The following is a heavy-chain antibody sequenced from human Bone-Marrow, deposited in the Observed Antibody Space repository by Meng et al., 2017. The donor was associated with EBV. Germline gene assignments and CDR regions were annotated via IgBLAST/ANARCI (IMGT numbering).Heavy chain of an antibody. Sequence: QDHLRESGAELKKPWASAKAPCKVAGYSLNGLSIQWVRRAPGDGLEWMGGFDPEDGETMYEQKFLGRVTMTADTSTDTTYMELNSLRSEDTAVYYCASHGVGVSYWGQGTLVTVSS. J-gene: IGHJ4*02. CDR1: GYSLNGLS. CDR2: FDPEDGET. CDR3: ASHGVGVSY. D-gene: IGHD2-21*01. V-gene: IGHV1-24*01.